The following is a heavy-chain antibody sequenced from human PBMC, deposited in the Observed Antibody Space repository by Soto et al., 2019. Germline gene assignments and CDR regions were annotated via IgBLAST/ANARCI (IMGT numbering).Heavy chain of an antibody. J-gene: IGHJ5*02. CDR3: ARDGAGNYDFWSGYYQTQNNWFDP. D-gene: IGHD3-3*01. CDR2: INAGNGNT. V-gene: IGHV1-3*01. CDR1: GYTFTSYA. Sequence: ASVKVSCKASGYTFTSYAMHWVRQAPGQRLEWMGWINAGNGNTKYSQKFQGRVTITRDTSASTAYMELSSLRSEDTAVYYCARDGAGNYDFWSGYYQTQNNWFDPWGQGTLVTVSS.